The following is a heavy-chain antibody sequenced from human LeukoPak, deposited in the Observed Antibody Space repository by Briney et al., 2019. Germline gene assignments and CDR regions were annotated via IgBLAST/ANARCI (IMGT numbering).Heavy chain of an antibody. CDR1: RYTFTGYY. Sequence: EASVKVSCKASRYTFTGYYMHWVRQAPGQGLEWMGWIYPNSGGTNYAQKFQGRVTMTRDTSISTAYMELSRLRSDDTAVYYCARSDQFPYYMDVWGKGTTVTVSS. CDR3: ARSDQFPYYMDV. J-gene: IGHJ6*03. D-gene: IGHD2-2*01. CDR2: IYPNSGGT. V-gene: IGHV1-2*02.